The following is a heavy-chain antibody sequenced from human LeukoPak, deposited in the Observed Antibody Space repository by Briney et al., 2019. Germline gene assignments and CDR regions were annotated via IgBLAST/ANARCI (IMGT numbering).Heavy chain of an antibody. CDR1: GGSFSGYY. CDR3: ARVLTYSSSFRYYYYMDV. CDR2: INHSGST. D-gene: IGHD6-6*01. Sequence: SETLSLTCAVYGGSFSGYYWTWIRQPPGKGLEWIGEINHSGSTNYNPSLKSRVTISVDTSKNQFSLKLSSVTAADTAVYYCARVLTYSSSFRYYYYMDVWGKGTTVTVSS. J-gene: IGHJ6*03. V-gene: IGHV4-34*01.